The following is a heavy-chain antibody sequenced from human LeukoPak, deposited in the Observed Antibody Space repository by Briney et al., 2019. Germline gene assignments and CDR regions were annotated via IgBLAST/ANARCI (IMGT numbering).Heavy chain of an antibody. CDR3: ARDRGPAAAIFDY. Sequence: SETLSLTCTVSGGSISSYYWSWIRQPPGKGLEWIGYIYYSGSTNYNPSLKSRVTISVDTSKNQFSLKLTSVTAADTAVYYCARDRGPAAAIFDYWGQGTLVTVSS. CDR2: IYYSGST. J-gene: IGHJ4*02. V-gene: IGHV4-59*01. CDR1: GGSISSYY. D-gene: IGHD2-2*01.